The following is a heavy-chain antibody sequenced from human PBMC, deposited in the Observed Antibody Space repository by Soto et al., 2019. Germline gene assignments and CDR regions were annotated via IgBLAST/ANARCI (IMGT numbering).Heavy chain of an antibody. J-gene: IGHJ6*02. CDR1: GGSVTLTSDN. Sequence: PSETPSLTCSVSGGSVTLTSDNWGWIRQPPGKGLEWIGNVYYSGSTNYNPSLKSRVTISVDTSKNQFSLSLKSVTAADTAVYYCASDYSGYSADPEYYGVEVWGQGTTVTVSS. CDR2: VYYSGST. CDR3: ASDYSGYSADPEYYGVEV. D-gene: IGHD3-22*01. V-gene: IGHV4-39*01.